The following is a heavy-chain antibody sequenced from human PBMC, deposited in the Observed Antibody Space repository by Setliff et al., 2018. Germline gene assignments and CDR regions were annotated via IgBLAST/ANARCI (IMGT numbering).Heavy chain of an antibody. J-gene: IGHJ6*02. CDR1: GFTFSGFW. CDR3: AKDRGYSYYYYGMDV. CDR2: IKEDGSEK. Sequence: GGSLRLSCAASGFTFSGFWMNWVRQVPGKGLEWVANIKEDGSEKYYVDSVKGRFTISRDNAKDSLYLQMNSLRAEDTAVYYCAKDRGYSYYYYGMDVWGQGTTVTVS. D-gene: IGHD5-12*01. V-gene: IGHV3-7*03.